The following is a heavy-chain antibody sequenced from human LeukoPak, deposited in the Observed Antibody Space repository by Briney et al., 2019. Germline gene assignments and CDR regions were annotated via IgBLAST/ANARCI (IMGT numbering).Heavy chain of an antibody. CDR1: GYTFTGYY. CDR3: ARVAGITMVRGALGY. Sequence: ASVKVSCKASGYTFTGYYMHWVRQAPGQGLEWMGWINPNSGGTNCAQKFQGRVTMTRDTSISTAYMELSRLRSDDTAVCYCARVAGITMVRGALGYWGQGTLVTVSS. D-gene: IGHD3-10*01. V-gene: IGHV1-2*02. CDR2: INPNSGGT. J-gene: IGHJ4*02.